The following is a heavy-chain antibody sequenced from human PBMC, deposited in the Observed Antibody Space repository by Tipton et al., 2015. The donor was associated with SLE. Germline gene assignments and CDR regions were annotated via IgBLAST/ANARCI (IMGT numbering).Heavy chain of an antibody. J-gene: IGHJ1*01. CDR2: IYYSGGT. CDR3: ATNGHGETYEFFTEYLRH. V-gene: IGHV4-59*08. D-gene: IGHD5-12*01. CDR1: GGSISSHY. Sequence: GLVKPSETLSLSCTVSGGSISSHYWNWIRQPPGKGLEWIGYIYYSGGTNYNPSLKSRVTISIDTSMNQFSLKVNSVTAADTAVYYCATNGHGETYEFFTEYLRHWGQGTLVTVSS.